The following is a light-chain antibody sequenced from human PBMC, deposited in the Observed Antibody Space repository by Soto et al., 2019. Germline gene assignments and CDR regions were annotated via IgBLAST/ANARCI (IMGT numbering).Light chain of an antibody. CDR2: KVS. CDR1: ISDVGTYNL. Sequence: SALTQPASVSGSPGQSITISCTGTISDVGTYNLVSWFQQHPGKAPKLMIFKVSEQPSGVSNRFSGSKSSNTASLTISGLQAEDEADYYRTSYTSISTYVFGTGTKVTVL. J-gene: IGLJ1*01. CDR3: TSYTSISTYV. V-gene: IGLV2-14*02.